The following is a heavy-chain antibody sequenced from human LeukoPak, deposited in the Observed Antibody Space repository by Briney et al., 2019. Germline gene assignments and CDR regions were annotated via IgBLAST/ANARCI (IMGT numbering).Heavy chain of an antibody. CDR2: IHYTGAT. CDR1: GGSITGYY. J-gene: IGHJ4*02. D-gene: IGHD3-9*01. CDR3: ARGNVLTGYCFDF. V-gene: IGHV4-34*01. Sequence: SETLSLACAVYGGSITGYYWSWIRQTPGRGLEWVGEIHYTGATSYNPSLKSRATISTDTSKNQFSLRLSSVTAADTAVYYCARGNVLTGYCFDFWRQGALVTVSS.